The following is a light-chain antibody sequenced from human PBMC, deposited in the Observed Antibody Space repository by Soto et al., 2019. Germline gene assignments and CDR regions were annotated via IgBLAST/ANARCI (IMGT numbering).Light chain of an antibody. CDR1: SSDVGGYNY. CDR2: EVT. J-gene: IGLJ2*01. CDR3: SSYAGSNNL. Sequence: QSALTQPPSASGSPGQSVTISCTGTSSDVGGYNYVSWYQQHPGKAPKLMIYEVTKRPSGVPDRFSGSKSGNTAPLTVSGLQAEDEADYYCSSYAGSNNLFGGGTKVTVL. V-gene: IGLV2-8*01.